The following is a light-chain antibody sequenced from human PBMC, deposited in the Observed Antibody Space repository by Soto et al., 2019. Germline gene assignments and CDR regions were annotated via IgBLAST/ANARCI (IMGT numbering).Light chain of an antibody. CDR1: QSISSW. CDR2: KAS. CDR3: QQYDSYHLT. Sequence: DIQMTQSPSTLSASVGDRVTITCRASQSISSWLAWYQHKPGKAPNLLIYKASSLESGVPSRFSGSGSGTEFTLTVSSLQPDDFATYYCQQYDSYHLTFGGGTKVDIK. V-gene: IGKV1-5*03. J-gene: IGKJ4*01.